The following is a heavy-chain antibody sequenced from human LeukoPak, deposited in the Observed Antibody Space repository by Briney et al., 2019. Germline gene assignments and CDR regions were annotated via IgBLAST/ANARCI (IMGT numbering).Heavy chain of an antibody. CDR3: ARTRITIFGVVIPDAFDI. CDR2: IYHSGST. D-gene: IGHD3-3*01. CDR1: GGSISSSNW. Sequence: SSGTLSLTCAVSGGSISSSNWWSWVRQPPGKGLGWIGEIYHSGSTNYNPSLKSRVTISVDKSKNQFSLKLSSVTAADTAVYYRARTRITIFGVVIPDAFDIWGQGTMVTVSS. J-gene: IGHJ3*02. V-gene: IGHV4-4*02.